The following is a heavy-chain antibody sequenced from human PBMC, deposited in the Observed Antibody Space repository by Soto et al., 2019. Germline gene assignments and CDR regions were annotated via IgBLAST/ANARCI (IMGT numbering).Heavy chain of an antibody. CDR3: ARGVYGDYTTPVESTGYWFDP. J-gene: IGHJ5*02. V-gene: IGHV3-11*06. CDR1: GFTFSDYY. D-gene: IGHD4-17*01. CDR2: ISSSSSYT. Sequence: GGSLRLSCAASGFTFSDYYMSWIRQAPGKGLEWVSYISSSSSYTNYADSVKGRFTISRYNAKNSLYLQMNSLRAEDTAVYYCARGVYGDYTTPVESTGYWFDPWGQGTLVTVSS.